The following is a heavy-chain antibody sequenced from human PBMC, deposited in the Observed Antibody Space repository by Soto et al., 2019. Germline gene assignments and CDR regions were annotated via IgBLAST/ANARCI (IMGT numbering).Heavy chain of an antibody. CDR2: ISAYNGNT. CDR1: GYTFTGYG. V-gene: IGHV1-18*04. J-gene: IGHJ4*02. Sequence: QVQLVQSGAEVKRPGASVKVSCTASGYTFTGYGIAWVRQAPGQGLEWMGWISAYNGNTLQTQKFQDRLTMTTDTSANTAYMELRSLRSDDTAVYYCARPLGGYGDYALPLNYWGQGTLVSVSS. CDR3: ARPLGGYGDYALPLNY. D-gene: IGHD4-17*01.